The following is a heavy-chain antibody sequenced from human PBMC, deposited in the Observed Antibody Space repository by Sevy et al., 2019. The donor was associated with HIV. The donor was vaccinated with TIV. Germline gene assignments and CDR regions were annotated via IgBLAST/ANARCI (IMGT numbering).Heavy chain of an antibody. D-gene: IGHD1-26*01. Sequence: GGSLRLSCALSGFTLSNYWMSWVRQAPGKGLEWVANIDQDGSDRYYVDSVKGRFTISRDNAKNSLYLQMNSLRAEDTAVYYCARDLFSGSYYENYWGQGTLVTVSS. CDR1: GFTLSNYW. J-gene: IGHJ4*02. CDR3: ARDLFSGSYYENY. CDR2: IDQDGSDR. V-gene: IGHV3-7*01.